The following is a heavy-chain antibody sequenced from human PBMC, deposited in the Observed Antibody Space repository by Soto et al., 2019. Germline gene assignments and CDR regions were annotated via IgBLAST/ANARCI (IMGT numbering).Heavy chain of an antibody. CDR2: ISSSGSTI. D-gene: IGHD5-18*01. CDR3: ARVKKQPPYYYYGMDV. V-gene: IGHV3-48*03. J-gene: IGHJ6*02. CDR1: GFTFSSYE. Sequence: PVGSLRLSCAASGFTFSSYEMNWVRQAPGKGLEWVSYISSSGSTIYYADSVKGRFTISRDNAKNSLYLQMNSLRAEDTAVYYCARVKKQPPYYYYGMDVWGQGTTVTVSS.